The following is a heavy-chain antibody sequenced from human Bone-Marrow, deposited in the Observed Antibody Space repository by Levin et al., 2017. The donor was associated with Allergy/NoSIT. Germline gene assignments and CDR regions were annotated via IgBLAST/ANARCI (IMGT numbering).Heavy chain of an antibody. Sequence: GGSLRLSCKGSGSIFTSYWIGWVRQMPGKGLEWMGIIYPGDADTRYSPSFQGQVTISADKSISTAYLQWSGLKASDTAMYYCARRGTWDYYYYMDVWGKGTTVTVSS. CDR3: ARRGTWDYYYYMDV. J-gene: IGHJ6*03. CDR1: GSIFTSYW. CDR2: IYPGDADT. D-gene: IGHD1-1*01. V-gene: IGHV5-51*01.